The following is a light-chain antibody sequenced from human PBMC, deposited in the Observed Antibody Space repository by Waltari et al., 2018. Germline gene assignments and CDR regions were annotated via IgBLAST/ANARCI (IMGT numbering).Light chain of an antibody. CDR1: KLGDKY. Sequence: SLEVTQSAPVSVSPGQTARVTCSGEKLGDKYVSWYQQRPGQPPTLDIYQDNNRPPGTPERSSGTNSGNTAPLTISGTQALDEGDYHCQVWDTSAVFGGGTKLTVL. V-gene: IGLV3-1*01. CDR2: QDN. J-gene: IGLJ2*01. CDR3: QVWDTSAV.